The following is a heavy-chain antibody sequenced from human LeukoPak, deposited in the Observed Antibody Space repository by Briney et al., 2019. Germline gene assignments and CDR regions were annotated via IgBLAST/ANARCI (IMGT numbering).Heavy chain of an antibody. J-gene: IGHJ4*02. CDR1: GFTFSSHL. V-gene: IGHV3-74*01. CDR3: VRKFATGD. D-gene: IGHD1-14*01. CDR2: VKSDGTAT. Sequence: QRGGSLRLSCAASGFTFSSHLMHWVRQAQGTGLVWVSSVKSDGTATNYADSVKGRFTISRDNAKNTLYLQMNSLRVEDTAVYYCVRKFATGDWGQGTLVTVSS.